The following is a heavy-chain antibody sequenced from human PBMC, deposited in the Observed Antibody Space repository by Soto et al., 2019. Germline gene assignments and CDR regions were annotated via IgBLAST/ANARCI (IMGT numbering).Heavy chain of an antibody. CDR3: ARLVYDTRLNYVYFDF. J-gene: IGHJ4*02. D-gene: IGHD3-16*01. CDR2: IFHDGTA. V-gene: IGHV4-4*01. CDR1: GVSLTSGNW. Sequence: PETLSLTCAVSGVSLTSGNWWTWVRQSPQRGLEYIGEIFHDGTANYYPSFERRVAMSVDTSRNQFSLKLTSVTAADTAVYFCARLVYDTRLNYVYFDFWGPGTLVTVSS.